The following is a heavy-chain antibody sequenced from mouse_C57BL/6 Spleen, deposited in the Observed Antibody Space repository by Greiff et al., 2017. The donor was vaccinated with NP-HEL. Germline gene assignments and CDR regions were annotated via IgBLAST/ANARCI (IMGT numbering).Heavy chain of an antibody. D-gene: IGHD2-3*01. CDR2: IYPGDGDT. CDR1: GYAFSSSW. Sequence: LQESGPELVKPGASVKISCKASGYAFSSSWMNWVKQRPGKGLEWIGRIYPGDGDTNYNGKFKGKATLTADKSSSTAYMQLSSLTSEDSAVYFCARSDDTMDYWGQGTSVTVSS. J-gene: IGHJ4*01. CDR3: ARSDDTMDY. V-gene: IGHV1-82*01.